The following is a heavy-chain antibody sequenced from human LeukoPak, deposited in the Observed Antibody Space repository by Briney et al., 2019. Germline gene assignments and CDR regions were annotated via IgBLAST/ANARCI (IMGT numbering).Heavy chain of an antibody. Sequence: GASVKVSCKASGYTFTSYDTNWVRQATGQGLEWMGWMNPNSGNTGYAQKFQGRVTMTRNTSISTAYMELSSLRSEDTAVYYCARVEGYCSGGSCYRRPPGDYWGQGTLVTVSS. CDR3: ARVEGYCSGGSCYRRPPGDY. CDR2: MNPNSGNT. J-gene: IGHJ4*02. V-gene: IGHV1-8*01. D-gene: IGHD2-15*01. CDR1: GYTFTSYD.